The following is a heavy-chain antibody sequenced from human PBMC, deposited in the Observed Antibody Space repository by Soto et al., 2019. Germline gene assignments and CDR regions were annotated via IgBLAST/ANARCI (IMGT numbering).Heavy chain of an antibody. V-gene: IGHV1-2*02. CDR3: AREGGSAEWSVYYFDY. D-gene: IGHD3-3*01. CDR1: GGTFSSYA. J-gene: IGHJ4*02. Sequence: ASVKVSCKASGGTFSSYAISWVRQAPGQGLEWMGGINPNSGGTNYAQKFQGRVTMTRDTSISTAYMELSRLRSDDTAVYYCAREGGSAEWSVYYFDYWGKGTLVTVSS. CDR2: INPNSGGT.